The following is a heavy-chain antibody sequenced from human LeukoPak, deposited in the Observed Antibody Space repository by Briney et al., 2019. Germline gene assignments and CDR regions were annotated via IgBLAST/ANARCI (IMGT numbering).Heavy chain of an antibody. CDR1: GYRFTGYY. CDR3: AKDIDYVVDY. D-gene: IGHD4/OR15-4a*01. CDR2: INPNSGGT. J-gene: IGHJ4*02. V-gene: IGHV1-2*02. Sequence: ASVKVSCKASGYRFTGYYMHWVRQAPGQGLEWMGWINPNSGGTNYAQKFRGRVTMTRDTSITTVYLQLSRLKSDDTAVYYCAKDIDYVVDYWGQGTLVTVSS.